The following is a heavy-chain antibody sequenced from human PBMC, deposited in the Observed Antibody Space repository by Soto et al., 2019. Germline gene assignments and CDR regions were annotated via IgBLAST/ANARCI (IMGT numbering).Heavy chain of an antibody. Sequence: SETLSLTCTVSGGSISSGGYYWSWIRQHPGKGLEWIGYIYYSGSTYYNPSLKSRVTISVDTSKNQFSLKLSSVTAADTAVYYCASATPMVRGVIVPFFDYWGQGTLVTVSS. CDR3: ASATPMVRGVIVPFFDY. V-gene: IGHV4-31*03. D-gene: IGHD3-10*01. J-gene: IGHJ4*02. CDR2: IYYSGST. CDR1: GGSISSGGYY.